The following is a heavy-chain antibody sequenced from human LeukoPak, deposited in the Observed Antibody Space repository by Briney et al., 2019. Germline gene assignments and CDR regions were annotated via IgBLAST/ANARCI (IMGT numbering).Heavy chain of an antibody. CDR2: IYYSGST. Sequence: SETLSLTCTVSGGSISSYYWSWIRQPPGKGLEWIGYIYYSGSTNYNPSLKSRVTISVDTSKNQFSLKLSSVTAADTAVYYCARVRVGATSWWFDPWGQGTLVTVSS. CDR1: GGSISSYY. D-gene: IGHD1-26*01. CDR3: ARVRVGATSWWFDP. V-gene: IGHV4-59*12. J-gene: IGHJ5*02.